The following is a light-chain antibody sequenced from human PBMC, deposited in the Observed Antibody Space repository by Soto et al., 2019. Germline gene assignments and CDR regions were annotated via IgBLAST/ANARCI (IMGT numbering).Light chain of an antibody. CDR1: SSNIGNDY. J-gene: IGLJ3*02. Sequence: QSVLTQPPSVSAAPGQKVTISCSGSSSNIGNDYVSWYQHLPGTAPRLPIYDNDKRPSGIPDRFSGSKSGTSATLGITGLQTGDEADYYCGTWDATLSAGVFGGGTQLTVL. CDR3: GTWDATLSAGV. CDR2: DND. V-gene: IGLV1-51*01.